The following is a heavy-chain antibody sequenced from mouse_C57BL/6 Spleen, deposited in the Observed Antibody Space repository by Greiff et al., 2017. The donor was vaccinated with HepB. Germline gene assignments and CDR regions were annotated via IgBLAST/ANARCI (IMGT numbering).Heavy chain of an antibody. J-gene: IGHJ2*01. CDR2: FHPYNDDT. CDR3: VRIHYGISWDHFDY. CDR1: GYTFTTYP. D-gene: IGHD1-1*01. V-gene: IGHV1-47*01. Sequence: QVQLQQSGAELVKPGASVKMSCKASGYTFTTYPIEWMKQNHGKSLEWIGNFHPYNDDTKYNEKFKGKATLTVEKSSSTVYLELSRLTSDDSAVYYSVRIHYGISWDHFDYWGQGTTLTVSS.